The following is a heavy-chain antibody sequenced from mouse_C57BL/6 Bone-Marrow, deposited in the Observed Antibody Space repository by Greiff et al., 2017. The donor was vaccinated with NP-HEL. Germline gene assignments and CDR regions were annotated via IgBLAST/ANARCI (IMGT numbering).Heavy chain of an antibody. Sequence: VQRVESGPELVRPGASVKISCKAPGYTFTSHWMQWVRQRPGQGLEWIGEIFPGSGSTYYNEKFKGQATLTVETSSSTAYMQLSSLASEDSAVYFCARSHEYDESWFAYWGQGTLVTVSA. J-gene: IGHJ3*01. D-gene: IGHD2-4*01. CDR1: GYTFTSHW. CDR3: ARSHEYDESWFAY. V-gene: IGHV1-56*01. CDR2: IFPGSGST.